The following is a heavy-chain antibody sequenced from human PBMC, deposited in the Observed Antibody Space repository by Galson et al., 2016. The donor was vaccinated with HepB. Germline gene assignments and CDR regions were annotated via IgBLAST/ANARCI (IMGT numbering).Heavy chain of an antibody. CDR1: GFTFSDYG. CDR2: IWYDGSKK. V-gene: IGHV3-33*01. D-gene: IGHD5-24*01. J-gene: IGHJ4*02. CDR3: ARADEGHFVY. Sequence: SLRLSCAASGFTFSDYGMHWVRQAPGKGLEWVAVIWYDGSKKYSVDSVKGRFTISRDNSNKTVHLQVESPRAEDTAVYYCARADEGHFVYWGQGILVTVSS.